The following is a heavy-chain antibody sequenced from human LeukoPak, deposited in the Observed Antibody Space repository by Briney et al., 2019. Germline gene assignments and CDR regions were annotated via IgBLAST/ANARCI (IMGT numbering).Heavy chain of an antibody. CDR3: TTHSSKYYYDSSGYYSDY. V-gene: IGHV3-73*01. CDR1: RFTFSSYG. Sequence: GGSLRLSCAASRFTFSSYGMSWVRQASGKGLEWVGRIRSKANSYATAYAASVKGRFTISRDDSKNTAYLQMNSLKTEDTAVYYCTTHSSKYYYDSSGYYSDYWGQGTLVTVSS. D-gene: IGHD3-22*01. J-gene: IGHJ4*02. CDR2: IRSKANSYAT.